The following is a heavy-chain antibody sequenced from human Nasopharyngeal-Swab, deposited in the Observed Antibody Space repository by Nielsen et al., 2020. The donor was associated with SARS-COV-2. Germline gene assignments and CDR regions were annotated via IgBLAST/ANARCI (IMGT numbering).Heavy chain of an antibody. CDR2: ISNNGSMV. Sequence: GESLKISCAASGFIFSDYYMSWIRQAPGKGLEWVSYISNNGSMVFQADSVKGRFTVSRDNAKNSLYLQMNNLSAEDTALYYCARDFDYGSTWPLGYWGQGTLVTVSS. V-gene: IGHV3-11*01. CDR3: ARDFDYGSTWPLGY. J-gene: IGHJ4*02. D-gene: IGHD6-13*01. CDR1: GFIFSDYY.